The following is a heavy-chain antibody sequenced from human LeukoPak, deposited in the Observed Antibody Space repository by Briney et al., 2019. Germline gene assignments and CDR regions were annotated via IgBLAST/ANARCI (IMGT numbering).Heavy chain of an antibody. Sequence: SVKVSCKASGYTFTSYGISWVRQAPGQGLEWMGGIIPIFGTANYAQKFQGRVTITTDESTSTAYMELSSLRSEDTAVYYCARDNYAGANWFDPWGQGTLVTVSS. D-gene: IGHD1-7*01. CDR3: ARDNYAGANWFDP. V-gene: IGHV1-69*05. J-gene: IGHJ5*02. CDR1: GYTFTSYG. CDR2: IIPIFGTA.